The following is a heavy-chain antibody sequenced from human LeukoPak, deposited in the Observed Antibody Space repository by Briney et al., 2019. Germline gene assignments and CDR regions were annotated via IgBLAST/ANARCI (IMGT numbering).Heavy chain of an antibody. J-gene: IGHJ4*02. CDR3: ARAERRFLEWLSPFDY. CDR1: GFTFSSYA. V-gene: IGHV3-30*04. Sequence: GGSLRLSWAASGFTFSSYAMHWFRQAPGKGLEWGAVISYDGSNKYFADSVKGRFTISRDNSRNTLYLQMNSLRAEDTAVYFCARAERRFLEWLSPFDYWGQGTLVTVSS. D-gene: IGHD3-3*01. CDR2: ISYDGSNK.